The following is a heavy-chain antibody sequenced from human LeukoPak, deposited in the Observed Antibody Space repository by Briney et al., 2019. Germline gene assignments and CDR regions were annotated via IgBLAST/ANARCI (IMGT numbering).Heavy chain of an antibody. CDR2: ISNRDGSST. Sequence: AGSLRLSCVASGISFSDYVMTWVRQAPGKGLEWASAISNRDGSSTDYADSVKGRFTISRDNSRNTVYLQMNSVRAEDTALYYCTTRVGGTPDYWGLGTLVTVSS. J-gene: IGHJ4*02. D-gene: IGHD1-26*01. CDR1: GISFSDYV. V-gene: IGHV3-23*01. CDR3: TTRVGGTPDY.